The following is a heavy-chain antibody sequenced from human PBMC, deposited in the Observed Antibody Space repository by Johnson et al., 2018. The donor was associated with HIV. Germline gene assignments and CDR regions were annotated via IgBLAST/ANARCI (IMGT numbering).Heavy chain of an antibody. CDR3: ARACRDGYTCDAFDI. V-gene: IGHV3-66*01. J-gene: IGHJ3*02. D-gene: IGHD5-24*01. CDR1: GITVSISY. CDR2: LFSGGTT. Sequence: VQLVESGGGLIQPGGSLRLSCAASGITVSISYMSWVRQAPGKGLEWVSVLFSGGTTYYADSVKGRFTISRDNSKNTLFLQMNSLRAEDTAVFYCARACRDGYTCDAFDIWGQGTMVTVSS.